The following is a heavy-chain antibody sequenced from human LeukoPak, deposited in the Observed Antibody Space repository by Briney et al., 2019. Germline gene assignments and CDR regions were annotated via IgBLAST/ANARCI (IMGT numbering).Heavy chain of an antibody. V-gene: IGHV4-59*01. D-gene: IGHD3-22*01. CDR1: GGSFSGYY. CDR3: ARESDYYDSSGRDAFDI. CDR2: IYYSGST. J-gene: IGHJ3*02. Sequence: PSETLSLTCAVYGGSFSGYYWSWIRQPPGKGLEWIGYIYYSGSTNYNPSLKSRVTISVDTSKNQFSLKLSSVTAADTAVYYCARESDYYDSSGRDAFDIWGQGTMVTVSS.